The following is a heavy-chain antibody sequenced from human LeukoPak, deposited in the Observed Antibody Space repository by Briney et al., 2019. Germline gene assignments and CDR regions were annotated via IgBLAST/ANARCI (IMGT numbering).Heavy chain of an antibody. D-gene: IGHD6-13*01. Sequence: GGSLRLSCAASGFTFSSYAMSWFRQAPGKGLEWVSAISGSGGSTYYADSVKGRLTISRDNSKNTLYLQMNSLRADDTAVYYCAKDTRSIATAVGYWGQGTLVTVSS. CDR3: AKDTRSIATAVGY. V-gene: IGHV3-23*01. J-gene: IGHJ4*02. CDR1: GFTFSSYA. CDR2: ISGSGGST.